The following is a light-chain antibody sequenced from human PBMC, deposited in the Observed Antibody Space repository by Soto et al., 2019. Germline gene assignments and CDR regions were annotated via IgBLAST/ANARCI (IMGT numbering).Light chain of an antibody. CDR2: GAS. J-gene: IGKJ1*01. Sequence: EIVLTQSPGTLSLSPGERATLSCRADQSVSDNYIAWYQQKPGQAPRLLIYGASSRATGIPDRFSGSGSGTDFTLTISRLEPEDLAVYFCQQYGNSPQTFDQGTKVELK. CDR3: QQYGNSPQT. V-gene: IGKV3-20*01. CDR1: QSVSDNY.